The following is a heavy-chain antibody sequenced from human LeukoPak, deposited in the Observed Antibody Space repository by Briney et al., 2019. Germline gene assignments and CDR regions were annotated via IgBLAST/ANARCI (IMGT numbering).Heavy chain of an antibody. D-gene: IGHD2-2*02. V-gene: IGHV3-23*01. Sequence: GGSLRLSCAASGFTFRNYSMSWVRQAPGKGLEWVSSISGSDTSTYYADSVKGRFTISRDNSKNTLELQMNSLRAEDTAVYYCTKARSASSSSCYNYWGQGILVTVSS. CDR3: TKARSASSSSCYNY. J-gene: IGHJ4*02. CDR2: ISGSDTST. CDR1: GFTFRNYS.